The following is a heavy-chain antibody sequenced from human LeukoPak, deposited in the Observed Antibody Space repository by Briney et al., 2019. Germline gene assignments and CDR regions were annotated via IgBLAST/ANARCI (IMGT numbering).Heavy chain of an antibody. CDR3: AIDFDWLLYRENWFDP. J-gene: IGHJ5*02. V-gene: IGHV7-4-1*02. D-gene: IGHD3-9*01. CDR1: GYTFTTYA. Sequence: ASVKVSCKASGYTFTTYAMNWVRQAPGQGLEWMGWINTNTGNPTYAQGFTGRFVFSLDTSVSTAYLQISSLKAEDTAVYYCAIDFDWLLYRENWFDPWGQGTLVIVSS. CDR2: INTNTGNP.